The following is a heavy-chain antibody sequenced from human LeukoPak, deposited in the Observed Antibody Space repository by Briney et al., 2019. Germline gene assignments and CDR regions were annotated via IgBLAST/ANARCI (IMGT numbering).Heavy chain of an antibody. CDR3: ANNRLVVVITYYFDY. CDR1: GFTFSSYG. D-gene: IGHD3-22*01. V-gene: IGHV3-23*01. CDR2: ISGSGGST. Sequence: GGSLGLSCAASGFTFSSYGMSWVRQAPGKGLEWVAAISGSGGSTYYADSVKGRFTISRDNSKNMLYLQMNSLRAEDTAVYYCANNRLVVVITYYFDYWGQGTLVTVSS. J-gene: IGHJ4*02.